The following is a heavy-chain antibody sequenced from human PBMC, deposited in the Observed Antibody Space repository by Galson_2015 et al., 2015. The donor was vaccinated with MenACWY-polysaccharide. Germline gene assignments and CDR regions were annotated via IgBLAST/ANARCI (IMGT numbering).Heavy chain of an antibody. CDR1: GYPFISFV. D-gene: IGHD2-15*01. J-gene: IGHJ4*02. CDR2: INTYNGDT. CDR3: ARGPPGYAGSWHPLQY. Sequence: VKVSCQASGYPFISFVLTWERQPPGPGLEWMGWINTYNGDTNSADKIQGRVTMTTDTSTNTAYMELRNLRSDDTAVYYCARGPPGYAGSWHPLQYWGQGTLVTVSA. V-gene: IGHV1-18*01.